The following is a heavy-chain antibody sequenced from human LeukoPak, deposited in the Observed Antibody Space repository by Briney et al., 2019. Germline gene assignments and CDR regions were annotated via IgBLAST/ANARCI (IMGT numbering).Heavy chain of an antibody. CDR3: ASGYSGYDLNY. CDR2: ISYDGSNK. CDR1: GFTFSSYG. D-gene: IGHD5-12*01. J-gene: IGHJ4*02. Sequence: PGRSLRLSCAASGFTFSSYGMHWVRQAPGKGLEWVAVISYDGSNKYYADSVKGRFTISRDNSKNTLYLQMNSLRAEDTAVYYCASGYSGYDLNYWGQGTLVTVSS. V-gene: IGHV3-30*03.